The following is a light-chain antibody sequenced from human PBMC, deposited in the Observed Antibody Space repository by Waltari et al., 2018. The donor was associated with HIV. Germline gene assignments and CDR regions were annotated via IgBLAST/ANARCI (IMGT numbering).Light chain of an antibody. V-gene: IGLV1-40*01. Sequence: QSVLTQPPSVSGAPGQRVTISCTGSSSNIGAGYHVHWYQQLPGKAPKLLIYGYSDRRSGVPYRFSVSKSGSSASLAITGLQAEDEADYYCQSYDSSLGGSVFGGGTNLTVL. J-gene: IGLJ2*01. CDR2: GYS. CDR1: SSNIGAGYH. CDR3: QSYDSSLGGSV.